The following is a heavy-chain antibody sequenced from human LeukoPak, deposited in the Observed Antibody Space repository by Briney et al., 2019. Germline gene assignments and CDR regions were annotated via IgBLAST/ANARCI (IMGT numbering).Heavy chain of an antibody. Sequence: SETLSLTCTVSGGSFSTYYWSWIRRPPGKGLEWIGYIYYTGTTNYNPSLKSRVTISVDTSKNQFSLNLSSVTAADTAVYYCARAGANGIEAAGSLRYWGQGTLVTVSS. D-gene: IGHD6-13*01. V-gene: IGHV4-59*01. CDR1: GGSFSTYY. CDR2: IYYTGTT. J-gene: IGHJ4*02. CDR3: ARAGANGIEAAGSLRY.